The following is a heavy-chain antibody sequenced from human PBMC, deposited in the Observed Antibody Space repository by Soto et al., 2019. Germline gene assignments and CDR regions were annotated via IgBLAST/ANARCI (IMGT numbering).Heavy chain of an antibody. CDR2: INSDGSST. J-gene: IGHJ5*02. Sequence: EVQLVESGGGLVQPGGSLRLSCAASGFTFSSYWMHWVRQAPGKGLVCVSRINSDGSSTSYADSVKGRFTISRDNAKNTLYLQMTSLSAEDTAVYYCARDHGYYDFWSGYYTCWFDPWGQGTLVTVSS. D-gene: IGHD3-3*01. CDR3: ARDHGYYDFWSGYYTCWFDP. CDR1: GFTFSSYW. V-gene: IGHV3-74*01.